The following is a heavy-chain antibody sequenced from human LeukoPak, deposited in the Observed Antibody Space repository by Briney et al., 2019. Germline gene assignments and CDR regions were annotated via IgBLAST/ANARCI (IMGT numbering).Heavy chain of an antibody. J-gene: IGHJ4*02. CDR3: TRLRDGYDSDY. Sequence: PGGSLRLSCAASGFTFINYAMTWVRQAPGKGLEWVSAISGSGDSTFNADSVKGRFTISRDNSKNTLYLQMNTLRAEDTAMYYCTRLRDGYDSDYWGQGTLVTVSS. V-gene: IGHV3-23*01. CDR2: ISGSGDST. CDR1: GFTFINYA. D-gene: IGHD5-24*01.